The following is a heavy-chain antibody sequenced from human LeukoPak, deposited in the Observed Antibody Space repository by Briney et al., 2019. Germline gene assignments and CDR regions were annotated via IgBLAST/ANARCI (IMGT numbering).Heavy chain of an antibody. Sequence: GGSLRLSCAASGFTVSSNYMSWVRQAPGKGLEWVSVIYSGGSTYYADSVKGRFTISRNNSKNTLYLRMNSLRAEDTAVYYCARESLLRYFDWLLYGGYFDYWGQGTLVTVSS. CDR2: IYSGGST. J-gene: IGHJ4*02. V-gene: IGHV3-66*01. CDR1: GFTVSSNY. D-gene: IGHD3-9*01. CDR3: ARESLLRYFDWLLYGGYFDY.